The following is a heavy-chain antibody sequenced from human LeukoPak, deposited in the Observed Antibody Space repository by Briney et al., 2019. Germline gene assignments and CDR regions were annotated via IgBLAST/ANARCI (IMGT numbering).Heavy chain of an antibody. D-gene: IGHD3-10*01. J-gene: IGHJ4*02. CDR3: GRHRSGSGTYFIDY. CDR1: GFTFSSYS. V-gene: IGHV3-7*01. CDR2: MKKDGSET. Sequence: GGSLRLSCVVSGFTFSSYSMIWVRQAPGKGLQWVANMKKDGSETKYVESVKGRFTISRDNAKNSLYLQMNSLRVEDTAVYYCGRHRSGSGTYFIDYWGQGTLVSASS.